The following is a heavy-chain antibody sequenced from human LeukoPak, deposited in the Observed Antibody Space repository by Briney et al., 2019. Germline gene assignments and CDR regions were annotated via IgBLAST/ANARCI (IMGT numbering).Heavy chain of an antibody. CDR3: ARVGITGTDY. V-gene: IGHV3-21*01. Sequence: GGSLRLSCAASGFTFSSYSMNWVRQAPGKGLEWVSSISSSSSYVYYADSVKGRFTISRDNAKNSLYLQMNSLRAEDTAVYYCARVGITGTDYWGQGTLVTVSS. J-gene: IGHJ4*02. CDR2: ISSSSSYV. D-gene: IGHD1-20*01. CDR1: GFTFSSYS.